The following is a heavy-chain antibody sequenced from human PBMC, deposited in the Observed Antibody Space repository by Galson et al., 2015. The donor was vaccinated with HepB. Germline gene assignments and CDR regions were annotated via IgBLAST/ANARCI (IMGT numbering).Heavy chain of an antibody. CDR3: ARAPSDFWSGFVY. CDR1: GYSFTRYG. D-gene: IGHD3-3*01. CDR2: ISPYNGNI. V-gene: IGHV1-18*01. Sequence: SVKVSCKASGYSFTRYGISWVRQTPGQGLEWMGWISPYNGNINYAQKIQGRVTMTTDTSTTTAYMELRSLRSDDTAMYYCARAPSDFWSGFVYWGQGTLVTVSS. J-gene: IGHJ4*02.